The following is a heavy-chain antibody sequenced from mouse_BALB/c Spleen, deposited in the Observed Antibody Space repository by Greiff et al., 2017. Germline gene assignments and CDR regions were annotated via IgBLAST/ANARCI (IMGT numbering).Heavy chain of an antibody. V-gene: IGHV6-6*02. CDR1: GFTFSNYW. Sequence: DVQLVESGGGLVQPGGSMKLSCVASGFTFSNYWMNWVRQSPEKGLEWVAEIRLKSNNYATHYAESVKGRFTISRDDSKSSVYLQMNNLRAEDTGMYYCTDGWFDYWGQGTTLTVSS. CDR3: TDGWFDY. J-gene: IGHJ2*01. D-gene: IGHD2-3*01. CDR2: IRLKSNNYAT.